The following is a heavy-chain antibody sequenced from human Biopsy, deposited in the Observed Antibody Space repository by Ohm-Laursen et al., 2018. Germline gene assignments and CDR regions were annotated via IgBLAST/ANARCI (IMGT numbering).Heavy chain of an antibody. J-gene: IGHJ4*01. CDR3: ARDYTWNYVGIGY. Sequence: GSLRLSCAASGFTFNIYAMNWVRQAPGKGLEWVSTISGTTTKTYYADSVKGRFTISRDNSKNTVSLQMDGLRAEDTALYYCARDYTWNYVGIGYWGHGTLVTVSS. D-gene: IGHD1-7*01. CDR2: ISGTTTKT. V-gene: IGHV3-23*01. CDR1: GFTFNIYA.